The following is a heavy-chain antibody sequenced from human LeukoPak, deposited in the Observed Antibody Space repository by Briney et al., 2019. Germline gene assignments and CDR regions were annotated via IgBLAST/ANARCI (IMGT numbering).Heavy chain of an antibody. CDR1: GFTFSSYW. J-gene: IGHJ3*02. CDR2: IKQDGSEK. D-gene: IGHD1-1*01. Sequence: GGSLRLSCAASGFTFSSYWMSWVRQAPGKGLEWVANIKQDGSEKYYVDSVKGRFTISRDNAKNSLYLQMISLRAEDTAMYYCARGGAGATKDDTFDIWGQGTMVTVSS. V-gene: IGHV3-7*02. CDR3: ARGGAGATKDDTFDI.